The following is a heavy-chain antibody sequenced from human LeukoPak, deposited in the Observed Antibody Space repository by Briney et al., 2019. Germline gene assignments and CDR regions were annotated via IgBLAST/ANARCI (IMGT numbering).Heavy chain of an antibody. D-gene: IGHD1-26*01. CDR1: GYTFTSYY. V-gene: IGHV1-46*01. CDR3: ARESEGKWELLSSQLNWFDP. Sequence: ASVKASCKASGYTFTSYYMHWVRQAPGQGLEWMGIINPSGGSTSYAQKFQGRVTMTRDTSTSTVYMELSSLRSEDTAVYYCARESEGKWELLSSQLNWFDPWGQGTLVTVSS. J-gene: IGHJ5*02. CDR2: INPSGGST.